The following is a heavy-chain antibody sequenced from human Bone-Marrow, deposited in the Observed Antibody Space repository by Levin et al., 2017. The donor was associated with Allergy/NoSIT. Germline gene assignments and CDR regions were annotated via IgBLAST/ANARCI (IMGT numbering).Heavy chain of an antibody. CDR3: AKVAGSGEDHDAFDI. Sequence: GGSLRLSCAASGFTFSNYAMHWVRQAPGKGLEWVAVISYDGSNEYYADSVKGRFTTSRDDSKNPLYLQINALRPEDTAVYYCAKVAGSGEDHDAFDIWGQGTMVAVSS. CDR2: ISYDGSNE. V-gene: IGHV3-30*18. D-gene: IGHD6-25*01. J-gene: IGHJ3*02. CDR1: GFTFSNYA.